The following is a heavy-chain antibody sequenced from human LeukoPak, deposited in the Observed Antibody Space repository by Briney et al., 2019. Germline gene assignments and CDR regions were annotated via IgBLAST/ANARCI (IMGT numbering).Heavy chain of an antibody. CDR1: GFTFYTYA. J-gene: IGHJ4*02. Sequence: PGGSLRLSCAASGFTFYTYAMTWVRQAPGKGLEWVSSISGSGDNTYYADSVKGRFTVSRDNSKNTLYLQMNSLRAEDTAVYYCAKTPGDCTGGTCYSFDYRGQGSLVTVSS. V-gene: IGHV3-23*01. D-gene: IGHD2-15*01. CDR2: ISGSGDNT. CDR3: AKTPGDCTGGTCYSFDY.